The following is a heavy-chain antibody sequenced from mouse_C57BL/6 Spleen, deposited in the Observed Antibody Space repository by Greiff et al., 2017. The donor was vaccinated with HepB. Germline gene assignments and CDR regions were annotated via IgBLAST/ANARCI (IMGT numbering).Heavy chain of an antibody. V-gene: IGHV5-17*01. D-gene: IGHD2-1*01. Sequence: DVMLVESGGGLVKPGGSLKLSCAASGFTFSDYGMHWVRQAPEEGLEWVAYISSGSSTIYYADTVKGRFTISRDNAKNTLFLQMTSLRSEDTAMYYFARKGLLSGYAMDYWGQGTSVTVSS. J-gene: IGHJ4*01. CDR3: ARKGLLSGYAMDY. CDR2: ISSGSSTI. CDR1: GFTFSDYG.